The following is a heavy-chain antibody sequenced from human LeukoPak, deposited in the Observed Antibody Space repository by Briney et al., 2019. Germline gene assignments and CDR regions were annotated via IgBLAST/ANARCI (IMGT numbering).Heavy chain of an antibody. Sequence: PSETLSLTCTVSGGSISSYYWSWIRQPPGKGLEWIGYIYYSGSTNYNPSLKSRVTISVDTSKNQFSLKLSSVTAADTAVYYCAGGGYCSGGSCYSNYFDYWGQGTLVTVSS. CDR1: GGSISSYY. D-gene: IGHD2-15*01. CDR2: IYYSGST. J-gene: IGHJ4*02. CDR3: AGGGYCSGGSCYSNYFDY. V-gene: IGHV4-59*12.